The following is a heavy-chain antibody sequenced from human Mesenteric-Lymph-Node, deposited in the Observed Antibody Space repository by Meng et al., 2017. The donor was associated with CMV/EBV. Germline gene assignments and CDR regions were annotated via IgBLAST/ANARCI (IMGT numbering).Heavy chain of an antibody. V-gene: IGHV3-74*01. Sequence: GGSLRLSCAASGFTLSAYWMHWVRQAPGKGLEWVSRISTDGRGASYADSVKGRFTISRDNAKNTLYLQMNSLRDEDTATYYCVRSYCITTGCYGWFDPWGQGTLVTVSS. CDR2: ISTDGRGA. CDR1: GFTLSAYW. CDR3: VRSYCITTGCYGWFDP. D-gene: IGHD2/OR15-2a*01. J-gene: IGHJ5*02.